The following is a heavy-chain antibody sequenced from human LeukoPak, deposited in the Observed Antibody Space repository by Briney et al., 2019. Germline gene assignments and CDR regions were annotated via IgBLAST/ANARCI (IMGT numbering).Heavy chain of an antibody. CDR3: ARGRVTTIANYYYYYIDV. Sequence: SQTLSLTCAISGDSVSSNSAAWTWIRQSPSRGLEWLGRTYYRSKWYNDYEVSVQSRITINPDTSKNQFSLQLNSVTPEDTAVYYCARGRVTTIANYYYYYIDVWGKGPTVTVSS. V-gene: IGHV6-1*01. CDR1: GDSVSSNSAA. CDR2: TYYRSKWYN. D-gene: IGHD4-17*01. J-gene: IGHJ6*03.